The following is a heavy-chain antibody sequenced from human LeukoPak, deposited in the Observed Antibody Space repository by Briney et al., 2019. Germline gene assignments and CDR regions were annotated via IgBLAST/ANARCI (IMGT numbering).Heavy chain of an antibody. D-gene: IGHD2-21*02. CDR2: IDWDDDK. CDR1: GFSLSTSGMR. V-gene: IGHV2-70*04. Sequence: SGPALVKPTQTLTLTCTFSGFSLSTSGMRVRWIRQPPGKALEWLARIDWDDDKFYSTSLKTRLTISKDTSKNQVVLTMTNMDPVDTATYYCARMVVVTAYTFDYWGQGTLVTVSS. J-gene: IGHJ4*02. CDR3: ARMVVVTAYTFDY.